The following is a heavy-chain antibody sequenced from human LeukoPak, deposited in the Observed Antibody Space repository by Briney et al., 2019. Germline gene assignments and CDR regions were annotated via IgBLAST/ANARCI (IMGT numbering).Heavy chain of an antibody. CDR1: GFTVSSNY. V-gene: IGHV3-53*01. CDR3: ASRIATAGSVDY. D-gene: IGHD6-13*01. CDR2: IYSSGST. J-gene: IGHJ4*02. Sequence: PGGSLRLSCAASGFTVSSNYMSWVRQAPGKGLEWVSVIYSSGSTYYADSVKGRFTISRDNTKNTLHLQMNTLRAEDTAVYYCASRIATAGSVDYWGQGTLVTVSS.